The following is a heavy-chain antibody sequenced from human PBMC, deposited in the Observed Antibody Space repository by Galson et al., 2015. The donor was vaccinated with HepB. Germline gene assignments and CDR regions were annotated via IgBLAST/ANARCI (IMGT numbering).Heavy chain of an antibody. CDR1: GFSFSNYA. J-gene: IGHJ4*02. V-gene: IGHV3-23*01. Sequence: SLRLSCAASGFSFSNYAMSWVRQAPGKGLEWVSSISGSGDITYNADSVKGRFTISRDNSKNTLYLQMNSLRAEDTAVYYCAKETGYCGSSSCYPRPTDYWGQGILVTVSS. D-gene: IGHD2-2*01. CDR3: AKETGYCGSSSCYPRPTDY. CDR2: ISGSGDIT.